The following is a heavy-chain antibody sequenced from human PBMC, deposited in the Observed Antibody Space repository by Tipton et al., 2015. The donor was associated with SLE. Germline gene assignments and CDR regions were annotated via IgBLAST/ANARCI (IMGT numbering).Heavy chain of an antibody. CDR2: IYDSGTT. Sequence: TLSLTCTVSGGSISSYHWSWIRQPPGKGLEWIGYIYDSGTTNYNPSLKSRVTISVDTSKNQFSLKMRFVTAADTAVYYCARTYYDVLTGYSYFDSWGQGTLVTVSS. J-gene: IGHJ4*02. D-gene: IGHD3-9*01. CDR3: ARTYYDVLTGYSYFDS. V-gene: IGHV4-59*01. CDR1: GGSISSYH.